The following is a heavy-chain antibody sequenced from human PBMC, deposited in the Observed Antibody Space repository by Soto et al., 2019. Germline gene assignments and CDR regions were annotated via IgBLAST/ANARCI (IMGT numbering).Heavy chain of an antibody. CDR2: IYYSGST. V-gene: IGHV4-59*01. CDR1: GGSISSYY. Sequence: ETLSLTGTGSGGSISSYYWSWIRQPPGKGLEWIGYIYYSGSTNYNPSLKSRVTISVDTSKNQFSLKLSSVTAADTAVYYCERVTYYYDSSGFFDYWGQGTLVTVSS. CDR3: ERVTYYYDSSGFFDY. D-gene: IGHD3-22*01. J-gene: IGHJ4*02.